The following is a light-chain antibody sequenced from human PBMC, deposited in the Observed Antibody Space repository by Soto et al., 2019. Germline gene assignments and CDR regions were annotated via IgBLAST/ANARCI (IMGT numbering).Light chain of an antibody. V-gene: IGLV1-51*01. J-gene: IGLJ3*02. CDR3: EAWDSNLSGGV. CDR2: DND. Sequence: QSVLTQPPSVSAAPGQKVTVSCSGSRSNIGNNYVSWYQHLPGTAPKLLIYDNDKRPSGIPDRFSDSKSGTSATLDITGLQTGDEADYYCEAWDSNLSGGVFGGGTTLTVL. CDR1: RSNIGNNY.